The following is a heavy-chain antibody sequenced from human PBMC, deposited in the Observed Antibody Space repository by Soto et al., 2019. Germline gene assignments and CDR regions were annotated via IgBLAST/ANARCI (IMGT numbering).Heavy chain of an antibody. D-gene: IGHD2-2*01. J-gene: IGHJ4*02. CDR1: GFSLSTSGVG. CDR2: IYWDDDE. V-gene: IGHV2-5*02. Sequence: QITLKESGPTLVKPTQTLMLTCTFSGFSLSTSGVGVGWIRQPPGKALEWLGIIYWDDDERYNPSLKTRLTTTKDTSKNQVVLTMTDMDPVDTATYYCEHRLWEGGRQLLDYWGQGILVSVSS. CDR3: EHRLWEGGRQLLDY.